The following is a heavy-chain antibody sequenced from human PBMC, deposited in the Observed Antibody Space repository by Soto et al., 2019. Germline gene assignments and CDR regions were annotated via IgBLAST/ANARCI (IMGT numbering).Heavy chain of an antibody. CDR3: AKSFSSNWYDYFDY. CDR2: ISGSGGST. CDR1: GVTFSTYA. V-gene: IGHV3-23*01. J-gene: IGHJ4*02. Sequence: PGGSLRLSCAASGVTFSTYAMSWVRQAPGKGPEWVSAISGSGGSTYYADSVKGRFTISRDKSKNTLYLQMNSLRAEDTALYYCAKSFSSNWYDYFDYWGQGSLVTVSS. D-gene: IGHD6-13*01.